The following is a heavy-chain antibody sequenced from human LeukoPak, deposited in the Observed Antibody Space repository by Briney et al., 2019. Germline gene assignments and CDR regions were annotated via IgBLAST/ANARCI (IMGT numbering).Heavy chain of an antibody. CDR2: ISYDGSNK. J-gene: IGHJ6*03. Sequence: GGSLRLSCVASGFTFSSNGMHWVRQAPGKGLEWVAVISYDGSNKYYADSVKGRFTISRDNSKNTLYLQMNSLRAEDTAVYYCAREDIVVREKYYYYYMDVWGKGTTVTVSS. V-gene: IGHV3-30*19. D-gene: IGHD2-15*01. CDR3: AREDIVVREKYYYYYMDV. CDR1: GFTFSSNG.